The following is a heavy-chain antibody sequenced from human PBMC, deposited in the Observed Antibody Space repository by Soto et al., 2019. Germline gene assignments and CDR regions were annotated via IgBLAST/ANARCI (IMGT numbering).Heavy chain of an antibody. CDR2: ISSSGSTI. Sequence: GGSLRLSCAASGFTFSDYYMSWIRQAPGKGLEWVSYISSSGSTIYYADSVKGRFTISRDNAKNSLYLQMNSLRAEDTAVYYCARDLCDFWSGYYTGVGYFDYWGQGT. CDR3: ARDLCDFWSGYYTGVGYFDY. V-gene: IGHV3-11*01. CDR1: GFTFSDYY. J-gene: IGHJ4*02. D-gene: IGHD3-3*01.